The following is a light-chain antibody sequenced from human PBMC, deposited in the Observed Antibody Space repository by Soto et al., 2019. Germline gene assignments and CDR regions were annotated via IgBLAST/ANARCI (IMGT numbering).Light chain of an antibody. V-gene: IGKV1-27*01. Sequence: DIQITQSPSSLSASVGDRVTITCRASQDISKFLAWYQQKPGKVPRLLIYATSTLESGVPSLFSGSGTGTDFTLTISSLQPEDVAAYYCQNYKSAPWTFGPGTKVESK. CDR3: QNYKSAPWT. CDR1: QDISKF. J-gene: IGKJ1*01. CDR2: ATS.